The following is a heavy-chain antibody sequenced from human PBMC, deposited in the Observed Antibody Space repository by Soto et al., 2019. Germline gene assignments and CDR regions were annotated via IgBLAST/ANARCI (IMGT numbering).Heavy chain of an antibody. CDR1: GDSISSGAYY. Sequence: SETLSLTCTVSGDSISSGAYYWSWIRQHPGRGLEWIGYIYSSGSTYYNPSLKSRLTISVDTSKNQFSLKLSSVTAADTAVYYCARIPYGDYFFDYWGQGTLVTVSS. CDR3: ARIPYGDYFFDY. V-gene: IGHV4-31*03. CDR2: IYSSGST. D-gene: IGHD4-17*01. J-gene: IGHJ4*02.